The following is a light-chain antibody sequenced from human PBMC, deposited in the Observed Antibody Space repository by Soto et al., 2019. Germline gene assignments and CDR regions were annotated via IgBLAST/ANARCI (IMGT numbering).Light chain of an antibody. CDR2: DAS. Sequence: EIVLTQSPATLSLSPGERATLSCRASQSVSSYLAWYQQKPGQAPRLLIYDASNRATGIPARFSGSGSGTDFTLTISSLXXEXXXXXYCQQRSNWPPTFGQGTRLXIK. V-gene: IGKV3-11*01. CDR3: QQRSNWPPT. CDR1: QSVSSY. J-gene: IGKJ5*01.